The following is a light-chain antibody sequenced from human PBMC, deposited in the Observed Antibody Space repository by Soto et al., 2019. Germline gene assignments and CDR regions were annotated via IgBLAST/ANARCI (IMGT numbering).Light chain of an antibody. CDR2: DVR. V-gene: IGLV2-14*01. J-gene: IGLJ1*01. Sequence: HSVLTQPASVSGFPGQSITISCTGTSSDVGGYNYVSWYQQHPGKAPKLMIYDVRNRPSGVSNRFSGSKSVNTASLTISGLQAEDEADYYCSSYTTISTYVFGTGTKVTVL. CDR1: SSDVGGYNY. CDR3: SSYTTISTYV.